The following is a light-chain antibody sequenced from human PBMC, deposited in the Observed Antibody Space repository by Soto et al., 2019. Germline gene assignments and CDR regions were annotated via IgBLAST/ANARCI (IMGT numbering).Light chain of an antibody. CDR3: QHYNNLPPFP. Sequence: DIQMTQSPSSLSASVGARVSITCQASQDIRTSLSWFQHKPGRAPKLLIYGASYLETGVPSRFRGSGSGTDVTVTITSRQPEDIATYYCQHYNNLPPFPFGPGTIVDI. J-gene: IGKJ3*01. CDR2: GAS. V-gene: IGKV1-33*01. CDR1: QDIRTS.